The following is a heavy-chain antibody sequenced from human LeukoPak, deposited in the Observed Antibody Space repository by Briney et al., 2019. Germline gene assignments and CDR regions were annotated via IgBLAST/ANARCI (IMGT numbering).Heavy chain of an antibody. CDR2: ISYDGRNK. J-gene: IGHJ4*02. CDR1: GFTFSSYA. V-gene: IGHV3-30*04. Sequence: PGRSLRLSCAASGFTFSSYALHWVRQAPGKGLEWVAVISYDGRNKYYADSVKGRFTISRDNSKNTLYLQMNSLRPEDTAVYYCARADPIYYDFWSGPYYFDYWAREPWSPSPQ. CDR3: ARADPIYYDFWSGPYYFDY. D-gene: IGHD3-3*01.